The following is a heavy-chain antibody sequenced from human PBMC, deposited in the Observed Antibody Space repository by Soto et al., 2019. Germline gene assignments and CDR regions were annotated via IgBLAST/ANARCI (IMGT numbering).Heavy chain of an antibody. D-gene: IGHD2-2*01. J-gene: IGHJ6*02. CDR3: TTDRSREPAAIGYYYGMDA. Sequence: HTRSLPCAISVDSVTSNRATWNWIRPSPSRGLEWLGRTYYRSKWYNDYAVSVKSRIIINSDTSKNQFSLQLNSVTPEDTAVYYCTTDRSREPAAIGYYYGMDAWGQGTTVTVS. CDR2: TYYRSKWYN. CDR1: VDSVTSNRAT. V-gene: IGHV6-1*01.